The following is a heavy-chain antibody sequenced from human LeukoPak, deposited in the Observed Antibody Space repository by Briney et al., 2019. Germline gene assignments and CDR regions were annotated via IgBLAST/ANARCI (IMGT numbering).Heavy chain of an antibody. V-gene: IGHV4-59*12. Sequence: SETLPLTCTVSGGSISTYYWSWIRQPPGKGLEWIGYIYYSGSTNYNPSLKSRVTISVDTSKNQFSLKLSSVTAADTAVYYCARSPLWLRGLDYWGQGTLVTVSS. J-gene: IGHJ4*02. CDR3: ARSPLWLRGLDY. CDR1: GGSISTYY. CDR2: IYYSGST. D-gene: IGHD5-18*01.